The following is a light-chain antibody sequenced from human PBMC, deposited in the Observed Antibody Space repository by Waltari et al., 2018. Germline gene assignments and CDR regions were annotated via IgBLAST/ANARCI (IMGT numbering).Light chain of an antibody. Sequence: DIQMTQSPSSLSASVGARVLLTCRASQYINNYLNWYQKKPGKAPYLLIYAASTLHVGVPSRFSGSGSGTEFTLTISGIQPEDFAAYYCQQIYSAPRMFGQGTKVEVK. CDR1: QYINNY. CDR2: AAS. J-gene: IGKJ1*01. V-gene: IGKV1-39*01. CDR3: QQIYSAPRM.